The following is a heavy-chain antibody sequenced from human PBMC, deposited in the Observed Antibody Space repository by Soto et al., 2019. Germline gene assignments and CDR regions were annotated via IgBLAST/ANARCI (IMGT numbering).Heavy chain of an antibody. CDR1: GYTFTSYD. CDR3: ATIIGGIAAAAPTRWFDP. CDR2: MNPNSGNT. D-gene: IGHD6-13*01. V-gene: IGHV1-8*01. J-gene: IGHJ5*02. Sequence: GASVKVSCKASGYTFTSYDINWVRQATGQGLEWMGWMNPNSGNTGYAQKFQGRVTMTRNNSISTAYMELSSLRSEDTAVYYCATIIGGIAAAAPTRWFDPWGQGTLVTVSS.